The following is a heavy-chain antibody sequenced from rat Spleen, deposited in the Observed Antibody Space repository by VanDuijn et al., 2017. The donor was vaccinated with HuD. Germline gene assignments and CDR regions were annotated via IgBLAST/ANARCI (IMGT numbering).Heavy chain of an antibody. J-gene: IGHJ2*01. V-gene: IGHV5-7*01. CDR3: ARGGGYY. D-gene: IGHD1-11*01. CDR1: GFTFSNYY. Sequence: EVQLVESGGGLVQPGRSLKLSCAASGFTFSNYYMAWVRQAPTKGLEWVAYISYDGSSTYYRDSVKGRFTISRDNAKSTLYLQMDSLRSEDTATYYCARGGGYYWGQGVMVTVSS. CDR2: ISYDGSST.